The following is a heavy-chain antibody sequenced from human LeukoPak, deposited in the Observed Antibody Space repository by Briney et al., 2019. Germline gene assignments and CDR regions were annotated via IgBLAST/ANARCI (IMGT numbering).Heavy chain of an antibody. CDR1: GFTFSSYS. CDR2: ISSTGGDI. V-gene: IGHV3-21*01. J-gene: IGHJ6*03. Sequence: GGSLRLSCAASGFTFSSYSMNWVRQAPGKGLEWVSSISSTGGDIYYADSVRGRFTISRDNAKNSLYLQLNRLRAEDTAVYFCATDDRDYYYYYMDVWGKGTTLTVSS. CDR3: ATDDRDYYYYYMDV. D-gene: IGHD3-10*01.